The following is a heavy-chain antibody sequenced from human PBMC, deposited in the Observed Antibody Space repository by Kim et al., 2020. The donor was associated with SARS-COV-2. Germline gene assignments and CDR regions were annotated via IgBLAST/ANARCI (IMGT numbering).Heavy chain of an antibody. CDR2: IIPIFGTA. J-gene: IGHJ4*02. V-gene: IGHV1-69*13. D-gene: IGHD1-1*01. CDR3: LQSRTACDS. Sequence: SVKVSCKASGGTFSTYAFTWVRQAPGQGLEWMGGIIPIFGTASYAQKFQGRVTITADESTSTAYMELNSLRSDDTAVFYCLQSRTACDSWGQGTLVTVPS. CDR1: GGTFSTYA.